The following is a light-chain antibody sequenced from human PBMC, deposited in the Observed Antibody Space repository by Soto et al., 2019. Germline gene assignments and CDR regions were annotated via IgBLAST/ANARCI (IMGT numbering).Light chain of an antibody. Sequence: DIQMTQSPSSLSASVGDRVTITCRASHDIRNYVSWYQQKPGKSPKLLIYAASTLQSGVPSRFSGSGSGTDFTLTISSLQPEDVASYYCQQYGSSPPFTFGGGTKVEIK. CDR2: AAS. CDR3: QQYGSSPPFT. V-gene: IGKV1-27*01. CDR1: HDIRNY. J-gene: IGKJ4*01.